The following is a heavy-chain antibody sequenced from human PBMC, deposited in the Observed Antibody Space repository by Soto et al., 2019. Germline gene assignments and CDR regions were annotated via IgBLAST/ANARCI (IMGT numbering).Heavy chain of an antibody. D-gene: IGHD3-3*01. V-gene: IGHV3-74*01. Sequence: GGSLRLSCAASGFTFISYWMHWVLQALGKGLVWVSRINSDGSSTSYADSVKGRFTISRDNAKNTLYLQMNSLRAEDTPVYYCARVRCYDFWSSQGYYRMDFWGQGTTVTASS. CDR2: INSDGSST. CDR1: GFTFISYW. CDR3: ARVRCYDFWSSQGYYRMDF. J-gene: IGHJ6*01.